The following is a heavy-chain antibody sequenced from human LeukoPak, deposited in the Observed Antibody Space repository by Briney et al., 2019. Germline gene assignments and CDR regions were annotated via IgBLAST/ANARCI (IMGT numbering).Heavy chain of an antibody. D-gene: IGHD1-26*01. CDR1: GYTFTGYD. CDR3: TRGSLSGSSRDY. J-gene: IGHJ4*02. CDR2: MNPNTGDT. V-gene: IGHV1-8*01. Sequence: ASVKVSCKASGYTFTGYDINWVRQATGQGLEWMGWMNPNTGDTGYAQKFQGGLTMTRNTSIDTAYMELSGLRSEDTAVYYCTRGSLSGSSRDYWGQGTLVTVSS.